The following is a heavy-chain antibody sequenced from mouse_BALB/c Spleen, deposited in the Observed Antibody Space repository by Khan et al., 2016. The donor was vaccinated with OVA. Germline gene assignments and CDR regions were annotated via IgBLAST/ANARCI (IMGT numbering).Heavy chain of an antibody. Sequence: IQLVQSGPELMKPGASVKISCKASGYSFSTYYIHWVTRSHGKTLEWIGYIDPFNGGTTYNQKFKGKAQLTVDKSSSTAYMHLTSLTSEDSAVYYCARHGSTSWFAYWGQGTLVTVAA. V-gene: IGHV1S135*01. CDR2: IDPFNGGT. J-gene: IGHJ3*01. CDR1: GYSFSTYY. CDR3: ARHGSTSWFAY. D-gene: IGHD1-1*01.